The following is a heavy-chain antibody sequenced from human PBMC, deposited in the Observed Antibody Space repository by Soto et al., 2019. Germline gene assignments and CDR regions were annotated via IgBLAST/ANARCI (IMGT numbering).Heavy chain of an antibody. V-gene: IGHV5-51*01. D-gene: IGHD1-7*01. CDR2: IYPSDSTV. CDR3: ARGNVANYFEP. CDR1: GYTFANYW. Sequence: GESLKIYCQSSGYTFANYWIVWVRQMPGKGLEWMGIIYPSDSTVKYSPSVQGQVTMSVDNSISTAYLQWSSLKASDAAVYYCARGNVANYFEPWGQGTLVTVSS. J-gene: IGHJ5*02.